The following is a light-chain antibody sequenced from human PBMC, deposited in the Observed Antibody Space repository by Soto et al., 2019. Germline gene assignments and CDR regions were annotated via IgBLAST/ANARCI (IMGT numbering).Light chain of an antibody. CDR3: QQRSNWPTWT. CDR2: DAS. J-gene: IGKJ1*01. Sequence: EIVFTQSPATLSLSPGERATLSCRASQSVSSYLAWYRQKPGQAPRLLIYDASNRANGIPARFSGSGSGTDLTLTISSLEPEDFAVYDCQQRSNWPTWTFGQGTKVDIK. CDR1: QSVSSY. V-gene: IGKV3-11*01.